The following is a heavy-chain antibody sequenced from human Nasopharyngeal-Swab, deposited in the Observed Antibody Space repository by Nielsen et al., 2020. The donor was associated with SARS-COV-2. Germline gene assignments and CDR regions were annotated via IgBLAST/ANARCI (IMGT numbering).Heavy chain of an antibody. V-gene: IGHV3-43*01. J-gene: IGHJ4*02. CDR3: AKGVHYMSYFHTPPSDY. Sequence: GGSLRLSCVASGFTFDDYGLHWVRQVPGKGLEWVSLISWDGVNTYYADSVKGRFTISRDNSRNSLFLQMNSLKTEDTALYYCAKGVHYMSYFHTPPSDYWGQGTLVTVSS. D-gene: IGHD3-10*01. CDR1: GFTFDDYG. CDR2: ISWDGVNT.